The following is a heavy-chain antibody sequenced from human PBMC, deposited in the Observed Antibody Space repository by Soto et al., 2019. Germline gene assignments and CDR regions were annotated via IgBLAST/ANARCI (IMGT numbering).Heavy chain of an antibody. V-gene: IGHV3-33*01. Sequence: VRQAPGKGLEWVAVIWYDGSNKYYADSVKGRFSISGDNSKNTVHLQMNSLTAEDPAEYHCARDWNGMAVRGQGTTVTVSS. CDR2: IWYDGSNK. CDR3: ARDWNGMAV. D-gene: IGHD3-3*01. J-gene: IGHJ6*02.